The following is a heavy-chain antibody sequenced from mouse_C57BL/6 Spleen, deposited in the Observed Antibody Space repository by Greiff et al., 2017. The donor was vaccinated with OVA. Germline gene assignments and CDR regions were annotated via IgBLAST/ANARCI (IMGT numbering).Heavy chain of an antibody. CDR2: ISSGGSYT. CDR1: GFTFSSYG. D-gene: IGHD3-2*02. J-gene: IGHJ2*01. V-gene: IGHV5-6*01. Sequence: EVQLQESGGDLVKPGGSLKLSCAASGFTFSSYGMSWVRQTPDKRLEWVATISSGGSYTYYPDSVKGRFPISSDNAKSTLYLQMSSLKSEDTAMYYCARHGAAQATPYCDYWGQGTTLTVSS. CDR3: ARHGAAQATPYCDY.